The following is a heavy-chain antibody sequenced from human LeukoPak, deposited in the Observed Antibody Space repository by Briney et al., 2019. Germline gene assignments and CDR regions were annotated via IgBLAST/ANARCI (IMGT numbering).Heavy chain of an antibody. J-gene: IGHJ3*02. Sequence: GGSLRLSCAASGFTFSSYNINWVRQAPGEGLQWVSGISGSGTSAYYADSVKGRFTISRDNSKNTLYLQMNSLRAEDTAVYYCAKASGYSSSDAFDIWGQGTRVTVSS. CDR1: GFTFSSYN. CDR2: ISGSGTSA. V-gene: IGHV3-23*01. D-gene: IGHD6-13*01. CDR3: AKASGYSSSDAFDI.